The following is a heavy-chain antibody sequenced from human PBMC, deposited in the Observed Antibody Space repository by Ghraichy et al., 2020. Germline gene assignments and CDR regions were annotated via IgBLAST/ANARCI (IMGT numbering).Heavy chain of an antibody. J-gene: IGHJ6*02. CDR3: ARAPPATYDTSGYYPYVFYGMDV. Sequence: SLTCAVYGGSFSGYHWNWIRQPPGKGLEWIGEMNQSGSTNYNPSLKSRVTISVDMSKNQFSLKLSSVTAADTAVYYCARAPPATYDTSGYYPYVFYGMDVWGQGTTLTVSS. CDR2: MNQSGST. D-gene: IGHD3-22*01. V-gene: IGHV4-34*01. CDR1: GGSFSGYH.